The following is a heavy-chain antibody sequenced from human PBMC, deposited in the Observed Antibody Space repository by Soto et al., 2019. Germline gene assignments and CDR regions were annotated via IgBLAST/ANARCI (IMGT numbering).Heavy chain of an antibody. Sequence: GESLKISCAASGFTFSSYAMSWVRQAPGKGLEWVSAISGSGGSTYYADSVKGRFTISRDNSKNTLYLQMNSLRAEDTAVYYCAKDTIVVVPAASGWGQGTLVTVSS. CDR2: ISGSGGST. V-gene: IGHV3-23*01. J-gene: IGHJ4*02. D-gene: IGHD2-2*01. CDR1: GFTFSSYA. CDR3: AKDTIVVVPAASG.